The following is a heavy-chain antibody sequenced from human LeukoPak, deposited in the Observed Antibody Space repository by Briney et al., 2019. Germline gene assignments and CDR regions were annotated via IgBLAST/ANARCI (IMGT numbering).Heavy chain of an antibody. J-gene: IGHJ4*02. Sequence: ASVKVSCKASGYTFTIYGIRWVRQAPGQGLEWMGWISAYNGNTNYAQKLQGRVTMTTDTSTSTAYMELRSLRSDDTAVYYCARVDTIGSTYYWGQGTLVTVSS. D-gene: IGHD2-2*01. CDR3: ARVDTIGSTYY. V-gene: IGHV1-18*01. CDR2: ISAYNGNT. CDR1: GYTFTIYG.